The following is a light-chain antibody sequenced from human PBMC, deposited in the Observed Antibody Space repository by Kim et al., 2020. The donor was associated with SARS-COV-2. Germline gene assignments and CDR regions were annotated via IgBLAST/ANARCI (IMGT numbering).Light chain of an antibody. CDR2: KTS. J-gene: IGKJ2*01. V-gene: IGKV2-24*01. CDR1: QSLVFRDGNTY. CDR3: MEAVHLPHT. Sequence: QPASISCRSRQSLVFRDGNTYLSWIHQRPGQPPRLLIYKTSNRFSGVPERFSGSGAGTDFTLMISRVEAEDVGVYYCMEAVHLPHTFGQGTKLEI.